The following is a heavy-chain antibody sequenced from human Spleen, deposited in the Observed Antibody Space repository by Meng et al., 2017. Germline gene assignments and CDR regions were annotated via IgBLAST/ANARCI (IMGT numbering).Heavy chain of an antibody. Sequence: GGSLRLSCAASGFTFSSYSMNWVRQAPGKGLEWVSSISSSSSYIYYADSVKGRFTISRDNAKNSLYLQMNSLRAEDTAVYYCARGSVGATKSRPLVDYWGQGTLVTVSS. CDR3: ARGSVGATKSRPLVDY. D-gene: IGHD1-26*01. J-gene: IGHJ4*02. CDR1: GFTFSSYS. CDR2: ISSSSSYI. V-gene: IGHV3-21*01.